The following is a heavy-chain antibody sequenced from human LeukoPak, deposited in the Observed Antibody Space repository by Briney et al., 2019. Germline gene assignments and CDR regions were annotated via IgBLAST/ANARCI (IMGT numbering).Heavy chain of an antibody. CDR3: AKGVVGADHYYYGMDV. CDR2: ISGSSGRT. V-gene: IGHV3-23*01. J-gene: IGHJ6*02. CDR1: GFTFSSYA. Sequence: GGSLRLSCAASGFTFSSYAMSWVRQAPGKGLEWVSAISGSSGRTFYADSVKGRFTISRDNSKNTLYLQMNSLRAEDTAVYYCAKGVVGADHYYYGMDVWGQGTTVTVSS. D-gene: IGHD2-15*01.